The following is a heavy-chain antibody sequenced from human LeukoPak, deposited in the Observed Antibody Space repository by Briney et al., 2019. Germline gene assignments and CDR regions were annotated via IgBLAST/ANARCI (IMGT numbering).Heavy chain of an antibody. D-gene: IGHD5-12*01. CDR2: ISSSSSYI. V-gene: IGHV3-21*01. J-gene: IGHJ6*03. CDR3: ARGSGGYDYYYYYYMDV. CDR1: GFTFSSYS. Sequence: PGGSLRLSCAASGFTFSSYSMNWVRQAPGKGLEWVSSISSSSSYIYYADSVKGRFTISRDNAKNSLYLQMNSLRAEDTAVYYCARGSGGYDYYYYYYMDVWGKGTLVTVSS.